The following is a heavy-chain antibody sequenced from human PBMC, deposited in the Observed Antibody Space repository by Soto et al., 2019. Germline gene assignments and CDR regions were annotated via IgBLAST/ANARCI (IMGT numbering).Heavy chain of an antibody. J-gene: IGHJ4*02. D-gene: IGHD7-27*01. V-gene: IGHV3-30-3*01. Sequence: QVQLVESGGGVVQPGRSLRLSCAASGFTFSSYAMHWVRQAPGKGLEWVAVISYDGSNKYYADSVKGRFTISRDNSKNTLYLQMNILRAEDTAVYYCARGGTGDDPDYWGQGTLVTVSS. CDR1: GFTFSSYA. CDR3: ARGGTGDDPDY. CDR2: ISYDGSNK.